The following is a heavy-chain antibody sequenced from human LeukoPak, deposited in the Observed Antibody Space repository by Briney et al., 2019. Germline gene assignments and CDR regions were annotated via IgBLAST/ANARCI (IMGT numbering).Heavy chain of an antibody. Sequence: PGGSLRLSXAASGFTFSSYSMNWVRQAPGKGLEWVSSISSSSSYIYYADSVKGRFTISRDNAKNSLYLQMNSLRAEDTAVYYCARERLAVAEYWGQGTLVTVSS. D-gene: IGHD6-19*01. CDR3: ARERLAVAEY. V-gene: IGHV3-21*01. CDR1: GFTFSSYS. CDR2: ISSSSSYI. J-gene: IGHJ4*02.